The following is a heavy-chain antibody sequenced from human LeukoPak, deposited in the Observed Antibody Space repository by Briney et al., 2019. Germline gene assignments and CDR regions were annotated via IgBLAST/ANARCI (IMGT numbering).Heavy chain of an antibody. CDR1: GGSFSGYY. J-gene: IGHJ3*02. CDR2: INHSGST. CDR3: ARDLGKGRGAFDI. D-gene: IGHD5-12*01. Sequence: SETLSLTCAVYGGSFSGYYWSWIRQPPGKGLEWIGEINHSGSTNYNPSLKSRVTISVDTSKNQFSLKLSSVTAADTAVYYCARDLGKGRGAFDIWGQGTMVTVSS. V-gene: IGHV4-34*01.